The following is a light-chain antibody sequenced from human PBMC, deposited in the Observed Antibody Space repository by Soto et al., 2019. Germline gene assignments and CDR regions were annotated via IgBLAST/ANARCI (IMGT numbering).Light chain of an antibody. V-gene: IGKV1-33*01. Sequence: DIQMTQSPSSLSASVGDRVTITCQASQDISNYLNWYQQKPGKAPKLLIYDASNLETGVPSRFSGSGSGTGFAFTIISLQPDDIATYYCQQDDNLPLTFGQGTRLEIK. CDR1: QDISNY. J-gene: IGKJ5*01. CDR2: DAS. CDR3: QQDDNLPLT.